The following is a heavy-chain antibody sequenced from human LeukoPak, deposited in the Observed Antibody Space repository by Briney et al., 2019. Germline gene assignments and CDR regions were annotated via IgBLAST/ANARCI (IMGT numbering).Heavy chain of an antibody. CDR2: INPNSGGT. Sequence: GASVKVSCKASGYTFTGYYMHWVRQAPGQGLEWMGWINPNSGGTNYAQKFQGRVTMTRDTSISTAYMELSRLRSDDTAVYYCARVTLYYYDSSGYYDYWGQGTLVTVSS. CDR3: ARVTLYYYDSSGYYDY. V-gene: IGHV1-2*02. CDR1: GYTFTGYY. J-gene: IGHJ4*02. D-gene: IGHD3-22*01.